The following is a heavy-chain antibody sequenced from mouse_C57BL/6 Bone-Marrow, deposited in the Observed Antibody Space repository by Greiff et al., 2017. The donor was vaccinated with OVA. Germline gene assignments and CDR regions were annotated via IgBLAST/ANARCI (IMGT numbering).Heavy chain of an antibody. D-gene: IGHD3-1*01. CDR1: GYSFTGYY. V-gene: IGHV1-42*01. CDR3: ARSRFRRGYYYDY. Sequence: EVQLQESGPELVKPGASVKISCKASGYSFTGYYMNWVKQSPEKSLEWIGEINPSTGGTTYNQKFKAKATLTVDKSSSTAYMQLKSLTSEDSAVYYCARSRFRRGYYYDYWGQGTTLTVS. J-gene: IGHJ2*01. CDR2: INPSTGGT.